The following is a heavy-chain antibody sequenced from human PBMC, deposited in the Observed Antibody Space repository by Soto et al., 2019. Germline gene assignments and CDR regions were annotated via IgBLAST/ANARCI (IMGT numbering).Heavy chain of an antibody. J-gene: IGHJ6*03. CDR2: MNPNSGNT. Sequence: ASVKVSCKASGYTFTSYDINWVRQATGQGLEWMGWMNPNSGNTGYAQKFQGRVTMTRNTSISTAYMELSSLRSEDTAVYYCARYLHPCSGGSCYPGDYYYYMDVWGKGTTVTVSS. CDR3: ARYLHPCSGGSCYPGDYYYYMDV. D-gene: IGHD2-15*01. V-gene: IGHV1-8*01. CDR1: GYTFTSYD.